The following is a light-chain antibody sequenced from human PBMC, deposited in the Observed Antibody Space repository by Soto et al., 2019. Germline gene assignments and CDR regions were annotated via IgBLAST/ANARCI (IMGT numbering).Light chain of an antibody. CDR2: GTT. V-gene: IGLV1-40*01. CDR1: NSNIGAGFD. CDR3: HSYDSRLSASI. J-gene: IGLJ2*01. Sequence: QSVLTQPPSVSGAPGQRVTISCTGNNSNIGAGFDVQWYQQPPGTGPKLLIYGTTNRPSGVPDRFSGSKSDTSASLAIAGLQAEDEADYYCHSYDSRLSASIFGGGTKLTVL.